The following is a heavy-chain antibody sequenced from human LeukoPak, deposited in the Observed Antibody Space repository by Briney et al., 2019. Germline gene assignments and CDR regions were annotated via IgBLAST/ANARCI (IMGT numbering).Heavy chain of an antibody. D-gene: IGHD6-13*01. CDR1: GYTFTSYG. CDR3: ARVNGIAAAGPPYYGMDV. CDR2: ISAYNGNT. Sequence: ASVKVSCKASGYTFTSYGISWVRQAPGQGLEWMGWISAYNGNTNYAQKLQGRVTMTTDTSTSTAYMELRSLRSDDTAVYYRARVNGIAAAGPPYYGMDVWGQGTTVTVSS. V-gene: IGHV1-18*01. J-gene: IGHJ6*02.